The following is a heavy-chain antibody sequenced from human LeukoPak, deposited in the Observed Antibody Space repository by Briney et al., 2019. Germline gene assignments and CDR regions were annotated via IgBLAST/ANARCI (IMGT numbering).Heavy chain of an antibody. CDR2: ISYDGNKK. J-gene: IGHJ6*03. V-gene: IGHV3-30*04. CDR3: ARPSDHYYYYFYMDV. CDR1: EFTFSTYA. Sequence: GGSLRLSCAASEFTFSTYAMHWVRQAPGKGLEWVAFISYDGNKKDYADSVKGRFTISRDNSENTLYLQMNSLRIEDAGVYYCARPSDHYYYYFYMDVWGQGTTVTVSS.